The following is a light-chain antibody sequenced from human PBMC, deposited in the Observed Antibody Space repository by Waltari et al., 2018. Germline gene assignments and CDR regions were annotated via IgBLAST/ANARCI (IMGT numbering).Light chain of an antibody. CDR2: AAS. Sequence: DIQMTQSPSSLSASVGDRVTITCRASRSISTYLNWYQQKPGRAPKLLMYAASSLESGVPSRFSGSGSGTDFTLTISSLQPEDFATYYCQQSFSTPYTFGQGTRLEI. J-gene: IGKJ2*01. CDR3: QQSFSTPYT. CDR1: RSISTY. V-gene: IGKV1-39*01.